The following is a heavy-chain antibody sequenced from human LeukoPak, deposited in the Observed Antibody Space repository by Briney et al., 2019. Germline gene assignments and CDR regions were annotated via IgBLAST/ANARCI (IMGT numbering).Heavy chain of an antibody. CDR2: IYYSGRT. J-gene: IGHJ1*01. D-gene: IGHD5-18*01. CDR1: GGSITSSIYY. Sequence: SETLSLTCTVSGGSITSSIYYWGWLRQPPGKGLEWIGSIYYSGRTYYNPSLKSRVTISVDTSKNQFSLKLSSVTAADTGVYYCATPLRSDTAMVMPEHWGQGTLVIVSS. V-gene: IGHV4-39*01. CDR3: ATPLRSDTAMVMPEH.